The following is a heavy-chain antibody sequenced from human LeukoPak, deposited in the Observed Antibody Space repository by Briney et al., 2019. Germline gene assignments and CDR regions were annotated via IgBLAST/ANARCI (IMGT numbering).Heavy chain of an antibody. D-gene: IGHD6-6*01. Sequence: GGSLRLSCADSEFTIRDHYVSWIRQAPGKGLVWASYISGSGSTIYYGDSVKGRFTISRDDAKKSVYLQMNSLRAEDTAVYYCARAGRRLLFLESWGLGTLVTVSS. CDR2: ISGSGSTI. J-gene: IGHJ4*02. CDR3: ARAGRRLLFLES. V-gene: IGHV3-11*04. CDR1: EFTIRDHY.